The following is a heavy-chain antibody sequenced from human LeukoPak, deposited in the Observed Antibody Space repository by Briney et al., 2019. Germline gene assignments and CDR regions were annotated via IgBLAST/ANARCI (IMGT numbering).Heavy chain of an antibody. V-gene: IGHV1-69*13. Sequence: ASVKVSCKASGGTFSSYAISWVRQAPGQGLEWMGGSIPIFSTANYAQKFQGRVTITADESTSTAYMELSSLRSEDTAVYYCARSDDYGDPRLAFDIWGQGTMVTVSS. CDR1: GGTFSSYA. D-gene: IGHD4-17*01. CDR2: SIPIFSTA. CDR3: ARSDDYGDPRLAFDI. J-gene: IGHJ3*02.